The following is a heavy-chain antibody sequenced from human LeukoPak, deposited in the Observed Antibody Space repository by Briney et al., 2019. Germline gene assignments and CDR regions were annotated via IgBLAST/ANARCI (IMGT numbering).Heavy chain of an antibody. D-gene: IGHD2-21*02. J-gene: IGHJ6*02. V-gene: IGHV1-69*04. CDR3: ARDNVVTDYYGMDV. CDR1: XXTFISYA. CDR2: IIPILGIA. Sequence: KVSCXAXXXTFISYAXSWVRQAPGQGLEWMGRIIPILGIANYAQKFQGRVTITADKSTSTAYMELSSLRSEDTAVYYCARDNVVTDYYGMDVWGQGTTVTVSS.